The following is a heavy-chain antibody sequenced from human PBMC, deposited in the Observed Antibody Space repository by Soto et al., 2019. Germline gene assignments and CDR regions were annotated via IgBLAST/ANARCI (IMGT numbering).Heavy chain of an antibody. CDR3: AKDPEDYVWEIPGYFDY. Sequence: GGSLRLSCAASGFTFSSYGMHWVRQAPGKGLEWVAVISYDGSNKYYADSVKGRFTISRDNSKNTLYLQMNSLRAEDTAVYYCAKDPEDYVWEIPGYFDYWGQGTLVTVSS. J-gene: IGHJ4*02. CDR2: ISYDGSNK. V-gene: IGHV3-30*18. CDR1: GFTFSSYG. D-gene: IGHD3-16*01.